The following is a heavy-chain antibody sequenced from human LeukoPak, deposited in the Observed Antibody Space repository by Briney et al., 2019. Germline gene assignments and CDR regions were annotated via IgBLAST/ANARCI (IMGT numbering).Heavy chain of an antibody. D-gene: IGHD5-18*01. CDR3: ARDGLGYSYSLFDY. V-gene: IGHV3-21*01. CDR1: GFTFSSYS. Sequence: GGSLRLSCAASGFTFSSYSMNWVRQAPGKGLEWVSSISSSSSYIYYADSVKGRFTISRDNAKNSLYLQMNSLGAEDTAVYYCARDGLGYSYSLFDYWGQGTLVTVSS. CDR2: ISSSSSYI. J-gene: IGHJ4*02.